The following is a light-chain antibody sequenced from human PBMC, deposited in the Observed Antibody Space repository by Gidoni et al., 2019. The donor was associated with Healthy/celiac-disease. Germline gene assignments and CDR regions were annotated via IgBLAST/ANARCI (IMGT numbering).Light chain of an antibody. V-gene: IGKV4-1*01. Sequence: DIVMTQSPDSLAASLVERATINCKSSQSVLYSSNNKNYLAWYQQKPGQPPKLLIYWASTRESGVPDRFSGSGSGTDFTLTISSLHAEDVAVYYCQQYYSTPLTFGGGTKVEIK. CDR3: QQYYSTPLT. CDR2: WAS. CDR1: QSVLYSSNNKNY. J-gene: IGKJ4*01.